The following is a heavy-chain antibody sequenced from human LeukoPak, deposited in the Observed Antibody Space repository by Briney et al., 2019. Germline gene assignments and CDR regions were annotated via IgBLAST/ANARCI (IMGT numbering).Heavy chain of an antibody. V-gene: IGHV4-59*01. CDR3: ARQGTAMAAFDP. D-gene: IGHD5-18*01. J-gene: IGHJ5*02. CDR1: GGSISTYY. CDR2: IYYSGCT. Sequence: SETLSLTCTVSGGSISTYYWSWIRQPPGKGLEWIGYIYYSGCTNYNPSLKSRVTISVDTSKNQFSLKLSSVTAADTAVYYCARQGTAMAAFDPWGQGTLVTVSS.